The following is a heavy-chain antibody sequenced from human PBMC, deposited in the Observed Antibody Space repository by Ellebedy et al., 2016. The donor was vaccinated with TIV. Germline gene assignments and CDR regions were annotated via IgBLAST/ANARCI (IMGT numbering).Heavy chain of an antibody. D-gene: IGHD2-2*01. CDR2: INHSGST. CDR3: ARGKIVVVPAASGFWFNP. Sequence: SETLSLXXAVYGGSFSGYYWSWIRQPPGKGLEWIGEINHSGSTNYNPSLKSRVTISVDTSKNQFSLKLSSVTAADTAVYYCARGKIVVVPAASGFWFNPWGQGTLVTVSS. CDR1: GGSFSGYY. V-gene: IGHV4-34*01. J-gene: IGHJ5*02.